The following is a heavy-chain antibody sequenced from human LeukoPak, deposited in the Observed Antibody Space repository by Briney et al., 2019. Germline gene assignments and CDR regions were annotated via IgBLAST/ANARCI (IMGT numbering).Heavy chain of an antibody. CDR3: ARGPVLPRYYYGSGSTTPSWWFDP. CDR2: IYCSGSA. D-gene: IGHD3-10*01. Sequence: SETLSLTCTVSGGSISSYYWSWIRQPPGKGLEGIGYIYCSGSANYNASLKSRVTISVDTSKHQFSLKLRSVTPADTAVYYCARGPVLPRYYYGSGSTTPSWWFDPWGQGTLVAVSS. V-gene: IGHV4-59*01. CDR1: GGSISSYY. J-gene: IGHJ5*02.